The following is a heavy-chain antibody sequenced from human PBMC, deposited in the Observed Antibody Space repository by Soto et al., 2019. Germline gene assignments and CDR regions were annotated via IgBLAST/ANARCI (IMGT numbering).Heavy chain of an antibody. Sequence: ASVKVSCKASGYTFSDYYLHCLRQAPGQGLEWMGWISPKSGGTHYAPKFEGRVTLTTDTSISTAFMELSRLTSDDTAVYYCARGPRTQLWFPNVYWGQGTLVTVSS. CDR1: GYTFSDYY. CDR2: ISPKSGGT. J-gene: IGHJ4*02. CDR3: ARGPRTQLWFPNVY. V-gene: IGHV1-2*02. D-gene: IGHD5-18*01.